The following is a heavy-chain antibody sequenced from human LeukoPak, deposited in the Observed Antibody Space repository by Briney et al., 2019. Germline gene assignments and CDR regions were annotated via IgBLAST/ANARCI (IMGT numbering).Heavy chain of an antibody. V-gene: IGHV5-51*01. CDR1: GYSFTSYW. Sequence: GESLKISRKGSGYSFTSYWIGWVRQMPGKGLEWMGIIYPGYSDTRYSPSFQGQVTFSVDTSTSTVYLQWSSLKASDTAIYYCARFALSSSLDYWGQGTLVTVSP. J-gene: IGHJ4*02. CDR2: IYPGYSDT. D-gene: IGHD6-13*01. CDR3: ARFALSSSLDY.